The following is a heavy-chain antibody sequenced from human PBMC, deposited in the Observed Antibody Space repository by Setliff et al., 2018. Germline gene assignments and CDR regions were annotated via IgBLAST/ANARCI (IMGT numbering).Heavy chain of an antibody. Sequence: ASVKVSCKASGYTITSYDINWVRQATGQGLEWMGWMNPNSGNTGYAQKFQGRVTITRNTSISTAYMELSSLRSEDTAVYYCARGRRGNYDFWSGYSNWFDPWGQGTLVTVSS. CDR1: GYTITSYD. V-gene: IGHV1-8*03. CDR3: ARGRRGNYDFWSGYSNWFDP. J-gene: IGHJ5*02. D-gene: IGHD3-3*01. CDR2: MNPNSGNT.